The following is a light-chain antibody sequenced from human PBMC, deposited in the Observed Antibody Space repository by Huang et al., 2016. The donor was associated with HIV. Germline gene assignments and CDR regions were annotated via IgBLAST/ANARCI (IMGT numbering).Light chain of an antibody. CDR2: AAS. CDR3: LQHHAYPRT. Sequence: DIQMTQSPSAMSASVGDKVTITCRASQAISNYLVWFQQKPGRAPTRLIYAASSLQSGDPSRFSGSGYGTKFTLTISSLQPEDFATYYCLQHHAYPRTFGPGTKVEVK. J-gene: IGKJ1*01. V-gene: IGKV1-17*03. CDR1: QAISNY.